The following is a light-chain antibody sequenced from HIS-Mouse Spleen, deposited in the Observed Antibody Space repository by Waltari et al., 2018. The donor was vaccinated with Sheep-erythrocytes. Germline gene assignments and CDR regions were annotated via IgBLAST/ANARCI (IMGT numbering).Light chain of an antibody. CDR1: KLGDKY. CDR2: QDS. V-gene: IGLV3-1*01. J-gene: IGLJ3*02. Sequence: SYELTQPPSVSVSPGQTASITCSGDKLGDKYACWYQQKPGQSPVLVIYQDSKRPSGSRERFSGSNSGNTATLTISGTQAMDEADYYCQAWDSSTWVFGGGTKLTVL. CDR3: QAWDSSTWV.